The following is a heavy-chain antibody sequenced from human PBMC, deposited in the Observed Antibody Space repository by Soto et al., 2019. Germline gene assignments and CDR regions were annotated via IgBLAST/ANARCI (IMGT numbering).Heavy chain of an antibody. V-gene: IGHV1-18*01. J-gene: IGHJ6*03. CDR2: ISAYNGNT. D-gene: IGHD2-15*01. CDR1: GYTFPSYG. Sequence: GASVKVSCKASGYTFPSYGISWVRQAPGQGLEWMGWISAYNGNTNYAQKLQGRVTMTTDTSTSTAYMELRSLRSDDTAVYYCARGRYCSGGSCKNYYYYYYMDVWGKGTTVTVSS. CDR3: ARGRYCSGGSCKNYYYYYYMDV.